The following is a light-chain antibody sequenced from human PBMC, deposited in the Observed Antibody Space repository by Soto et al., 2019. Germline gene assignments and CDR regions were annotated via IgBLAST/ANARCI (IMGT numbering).Light chain of an antibody. V-gene: IGLV2-18*01. CDR1: SSDVGSYNR. CDR2: EVN. Sequence: QSALTQPPSVSGSPGQSVTISCTGTSSDVGSYNRVSWYQQPPGTAPKLIIYEVNNRPSGVPDRFSGSKSGNTASLTISGLQSEDEADYYCALYTTYCTSYSTSVIFGGGTKLTVL. CDR3: ALYTTYCTSYSTSVI. J-gene: IGLJ2*01.